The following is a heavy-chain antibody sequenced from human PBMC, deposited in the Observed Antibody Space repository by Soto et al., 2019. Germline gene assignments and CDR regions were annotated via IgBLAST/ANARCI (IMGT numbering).Heavy chain of an antibody. J-gene: IGHJ6*03. CDR3: AMFPLGGRRPYDYYYYYMDV. Sequence: EVQLVESGGGLVQPGGSLRLSCAASGFTFSSYSMNWVRQAPGKGLEWVSYISSSSSTIYYADSVKGRFTISRDKAKNSLYLQMNSLRAEDTAVYYCAMFPLGGRRPYDYYYYYMDVLGKGTTVTVSS. D-gene: IGHD2-15*01. CDR1: GFTFSSYS. CDR2: ISSSSSTI. V-gene: IGHV3-48*01.